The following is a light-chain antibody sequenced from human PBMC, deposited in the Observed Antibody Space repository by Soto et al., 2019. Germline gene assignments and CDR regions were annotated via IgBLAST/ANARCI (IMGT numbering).Light chain of an antibody. Sequence: QSVLTQPASVSGSPGQSITISCTGTSSDVVGYNYVSWYQQHPGKAPKLMIYEVSNRPSGVSNRFSGSKSGTTASLTISGLRAEDEADYYCSSYAGSTTLVFGGGTKLTVL. CDR3: SSYAGSTTLV. V-gene: IGLV2-14*01. CDR2: EVS. J-gene: IGLJ2*01. CDR1: SSDVVGYNY.